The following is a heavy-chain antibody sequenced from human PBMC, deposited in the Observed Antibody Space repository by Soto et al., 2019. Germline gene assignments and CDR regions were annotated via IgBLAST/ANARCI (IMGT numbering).Heavy chain of an antibody. Sequence: QVQLVQSGAEVKKPGSSVKVSCKASGGTFSYYTISWVRQAPGHGLEWMGGIIPIFGTANYAQKFQGRVTITADESTSTAYMELSSLRSEDTAVYYCARDRGSSRPYYFDYWGQGTLVTVSS. CDR3: ARDRGSSRPYYFDY. D-gene: IGHD6-13*01. CDR2: IIPIFGTA. V-gene: IGHV1-69*12. J-gene: IGHJ4*02. CDR1: GGTFSYYT.